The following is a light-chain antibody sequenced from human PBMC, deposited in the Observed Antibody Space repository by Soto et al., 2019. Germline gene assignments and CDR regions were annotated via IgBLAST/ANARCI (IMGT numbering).Light chain of an antibody. Sequence: EIVLTQSPATLSLSPGDRATVSCRASQSVSNYLAWCQQKPGQAPRLLIYDVSNRATGIPARFSGSGSGTDFTLTIGSLEPEDFAVYYCQQRSNWPRTFGQGTKVEIK. CDR1: QSVSNY. CDR3: QQRSNWPRT. J-gene: IGKJ2*01. CDR2: DVS. V-gene: IGKV3-11*01.